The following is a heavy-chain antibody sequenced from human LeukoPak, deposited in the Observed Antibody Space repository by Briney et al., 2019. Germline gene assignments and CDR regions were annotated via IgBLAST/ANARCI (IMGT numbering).Heavy chain of an antibody. CDR3: ATDHPRGWNDVRTFDY. V-gene: IGHV1-8*01. CDR1: GYTFTSYD. CDR2: MNPNSGNT. D-gene: IGHD1-1*01. J-gene: IGHJ4*02. Sequence: GASVKVSCKASGYTFTSYDINWVRQATGQGLEWMGWMNPNSGNTGYAQKFQGRVTMTRNTSISTAYMELSSLRSEDTAVYYCATDHPRGWNDVRTFDYWGQRTLVTVSS.